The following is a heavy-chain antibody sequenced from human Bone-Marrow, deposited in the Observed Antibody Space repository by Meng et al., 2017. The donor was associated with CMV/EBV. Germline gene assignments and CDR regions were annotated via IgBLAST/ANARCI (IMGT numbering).Heavy chain of an antibody. D-gene: IGHD3-3*01. CDR3: ARSPYYDFWSGYYIWYYYYGMDV. CDR1: GYTFTSYD. CDR2: MNPNSGNT. V-gene: IGHV1-8*01. J-gene: IGHJ6*02. Sequence: ASVKASCKASGYTFTSYDINWVRQATGQGLEWMGWMNPNSGNTGYAQKFQGRVTITRNTSISTAYMELSSLRSEDTAVYYCARSPYYDFWSGYYIWYYYYGMDVWGQGTTVTVSS.